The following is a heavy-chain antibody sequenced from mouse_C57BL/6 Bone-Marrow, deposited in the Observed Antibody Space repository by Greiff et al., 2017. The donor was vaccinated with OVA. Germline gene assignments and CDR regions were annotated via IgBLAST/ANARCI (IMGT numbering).Heavy chain of an antibody. J-gene: IGHJ2*01. Sequence: VQLQQPGAELVRPGSSVKLSCKASGYTFTSYWMHWVKQRPIQGLEWIGNIDPSDSETHYNQKFKDKATLTVDKSSSTAYMQLSILTSEDSAVYYGARWGYSYYGSSYDYWGQGTTLTVSS. CDR3: ARWGYSYYGSSYDY. CDR2: IDPSDSET. D-gene: IGHD1-1*01. V-gene: IGHV1-52*01. CDR1: GYTFTSYW.